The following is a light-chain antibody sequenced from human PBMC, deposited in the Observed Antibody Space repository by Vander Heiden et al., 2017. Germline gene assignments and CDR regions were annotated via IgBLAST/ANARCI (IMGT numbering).Light chain of an antibody. J-gene: IGLJ2*01. CDR3: QSYDSSLSGLV. CDR2: GNS. V-gene: IGLV1-40*01. CDR1: ISIVRASYD. Sequence: QSVRRQPPPVSRAPGQTVTIPCTGSISIVRASYDVHWYQQLPGTAPKLLIYGNSNRPSGVPDRFSGSKSGTSASLAITGLQAEDEADYYCQSYDSSLSGLVFGGGTKLTVL.